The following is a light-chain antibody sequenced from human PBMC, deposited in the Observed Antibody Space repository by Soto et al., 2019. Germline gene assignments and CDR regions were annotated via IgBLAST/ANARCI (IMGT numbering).Light chain of an antibody. CDR2: GAS. CDR3: KQYNRWGRR. J-gene: IGKJ1*01. V-gene: IGKV3-15*01. Sequence: EIVMTQSPATLSVSPGERATLSCRASQSVSSNLAWYQQKPGQAPRLLIYGASTRATGIRARFSGGGSGTEITIKIRSLQCEGFDVCCCKQYNRWGRRCGQGTRMEIK. CDR1: QSVSSN.